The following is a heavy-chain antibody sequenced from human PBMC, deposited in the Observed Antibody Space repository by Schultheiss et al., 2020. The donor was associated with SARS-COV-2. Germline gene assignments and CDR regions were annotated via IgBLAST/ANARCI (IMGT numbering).Heavy chain of an antibody. CDR2: INHSGST. CDR1: GGSISSSSYY. J-gene: IGHJ6*03. V-gene: IGHV4-39*01. CDR3: ARHSSRVTVRNTRHYDLDV. D-gene: IGHD2/OR15-2a*01. Sequence: SETLSLTCTVSGGSISSSSYYWSWIRQPPGKGLEWIGEINHSGSTNYNPSLKSRAAISVDASKNQFSLRLTSVTAADTAVYYCARHSSRVTVRNTRHYDLDVWGKGTTVTVSS.